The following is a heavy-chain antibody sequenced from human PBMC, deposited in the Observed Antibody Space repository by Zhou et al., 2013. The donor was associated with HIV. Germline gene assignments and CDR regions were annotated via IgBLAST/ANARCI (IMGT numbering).Heavy chain of an antibody. Sequence: QVQLVQSGAEVKKAGSSVRVSCKTAGGTFNSNGVSWVRHAPGQGLEWMGGSIPIFGTANSAQKFQGRVTITTDESTSTAYMELSSLRSEDTAVYYCARDEMATPLGYYYMDVWGKGTTVTVSS. J-gene: IGHJ6*03. V-gene: IGHV1-69*05. CDR1: GGTFNSNG. D-gene: IGHD5-12*01. CDR2: SIPIFGTA. CDR3: ARDEMATPLGYYYMDV.